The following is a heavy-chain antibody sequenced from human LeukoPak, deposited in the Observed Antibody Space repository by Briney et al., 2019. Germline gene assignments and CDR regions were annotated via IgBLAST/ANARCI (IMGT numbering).Heavy chain of an antibody. V-gene: IGHV3-23*01. CDR3: ARDRVYGSGSLDY. CDR1: GFTFSSYG. CDR2: ISGSGGST. D-gene: IGHD3-10*01. J-gene: IGHJ4*02. Sequence: PGGSLRLSCAASGFTFSSYGMSWVRQAPGKGLEWVSVISGSGGSTYYADSVKGRFTISRDNSKNTLYLQMNSLRAEDTAVYYCARDRVYGSGSLDYWGQGTLVTVSS.